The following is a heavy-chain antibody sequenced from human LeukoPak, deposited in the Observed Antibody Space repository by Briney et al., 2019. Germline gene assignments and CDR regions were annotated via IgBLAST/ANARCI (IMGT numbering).Heavy chain of an antibody. J-gene: IGHJ6*02. Sequence: LQTLSLTCAISGDSVSTNSAAWNWIRQSPSRGLEWLGRTYYRSKWYHDYAVSVKSRMTINPDTSKNQFSLQLSSVTPDDTAVYYCARTPARYESGTRDLQNYYYYGMDFWGQGTTVTVSS. CDR3: ARTPARYESGTRDLQNYYYYGMDF. V-gene: IGHV6-1*01. CDR1: GDSVSTNSAA. D-gene: IGHD6-6*01. CDR2: TYYRSKWYH.